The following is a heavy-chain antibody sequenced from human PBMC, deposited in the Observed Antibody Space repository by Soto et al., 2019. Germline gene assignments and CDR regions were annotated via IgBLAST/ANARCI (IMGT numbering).Heavy chain of an antibody. CDR3: ARKGPGYRRRTYYFDY. J-gene: IGHJ4*02. Sequence: ASVKVSCKASGYTFTGYYMHWVRQAPGQGLEWMGWINPNSGGTNYAQKFQGRVTMTRDTSISTAYMELSRLRSDDTAVYYCARKGPGYRRRTYYFDYRGQETLVTVAS. CDR2: INPNSGGT. V-gene: IGHV1-2*02. D-gene: IGHD5-12*01. CDR1: GYTFTGYY.